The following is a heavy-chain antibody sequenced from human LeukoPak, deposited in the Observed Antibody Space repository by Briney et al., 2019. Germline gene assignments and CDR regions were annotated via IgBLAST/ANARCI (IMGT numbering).Heavy chain of an antibody. V-gene: IGHV3-9*01. CDR3: AKDRAIFVHYFDG. J-gene: IGHJ4*02. Sequence: GGPLRLSCVASGFTFDEYAMHWVRQVPGKGLEWVIGISGDSDRIDYADSVKGRFTISRDNAKSSVYLQMNSLRAEDTALYYCAKDRAIFVHYFDGWGQGTLVTVSS. CDR2: ISGDSDRI. D-gene: IGHD3-9*01. CDR1: GFTFDEYA.